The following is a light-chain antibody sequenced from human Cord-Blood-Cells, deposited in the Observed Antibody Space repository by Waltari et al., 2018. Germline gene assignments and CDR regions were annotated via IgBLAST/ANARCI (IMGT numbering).Light chain of an antibody. Sequence: SSDVGGYNYVSWYQQHPGKAPKLMIYDVSNRPSGVSNRFSGSKSGNTASLTISGLQAEDEADYYCSSYTSSSTRVFGGGTKLTVL. J-gene: IGLJ3*02. CDR3: SSYTSSSTRV. CDR2: DVS. CDR1: SSDVGGYNY. V-gene: IGLV2-14*03.